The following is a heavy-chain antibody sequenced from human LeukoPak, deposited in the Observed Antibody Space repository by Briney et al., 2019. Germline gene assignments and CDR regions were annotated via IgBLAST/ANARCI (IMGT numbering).Heavy chain of an antibody. Sequence: GRSLRLSCAASGFTFDDYAMHWVRQAPGKGLEWVSIISGSDGHIYYADSVKGRFTISRDNSKNTLYLQMNSLRAEDTAVYYCAKDPVDYGGDDADFWGQGTLVTVSS. CDR2: ISGSDGHI. J-gene: IGHJ4*02. CDR3: AKDPVDYGGDDADF. V-gene: IGHV3-23*01. D-gene: IGHD4-23*01. CDR1: GFTFDDYA.